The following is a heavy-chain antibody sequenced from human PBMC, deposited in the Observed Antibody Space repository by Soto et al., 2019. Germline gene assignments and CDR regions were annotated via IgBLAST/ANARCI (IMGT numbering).Heavy chain of an antibody. CDR3: ARDKGRSPLDY. J-gene: IGHJ4*02. D-gene: IGHD2-15*01. Sequence: PGGSLRLSCAASGFTFSSFAMHGVRQAPGKGLEWVAVISYDGSNKYYADSVKGRFTISRDNSKNTLYLQMNSLRAEDTAVYYCARDKGRSPLDYWGQGT. V-gene: IGHV3-30-3*01. CDR1: GFTFSSFA. CDR2: ISYDGSNK.